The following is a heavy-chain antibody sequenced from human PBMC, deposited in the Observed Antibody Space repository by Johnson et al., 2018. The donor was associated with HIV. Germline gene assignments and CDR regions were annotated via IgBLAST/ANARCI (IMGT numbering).Heavy chain of an antibody. CDR3: ARDQITFGGVIVSSAGLMD. J-gene: IGHJ3*01. D-gene: IGHD3-16*02. CDR1: GFTFTNYW. Sequence: VQLVESGGGLVQPGGSLRLSCEASGFTFTNYWMSWVRQAPGKGLEWVSSISGSGDSTYYADSVKGRFTISRDNSKNTLYLQMNSLRAEETAVYYCARDQITFGGVIVSSAGLMDWGQGTMVPVSS. CDR2: ISGSGDST. V-gene: IGHV3-23*04.